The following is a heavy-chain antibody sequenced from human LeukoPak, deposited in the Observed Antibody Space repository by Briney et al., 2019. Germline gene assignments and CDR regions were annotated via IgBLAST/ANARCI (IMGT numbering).Heavy chain of an antibody. Sequence: KPSETLSLTCTVSGGSISSYYWSWIRQPPGKGLEWIGYIYYGGSTNYNPSHKSRVTISVDTSKSHFSLKLSSVTAAYTDVYYCAIDSSGYYYHLDYWGQGTLVTVSS. D-gene: IGHD3-22*01. CDR3: AIDSSGYYYHLDY. V-gene: IGHV4-59*08. CDR1: GGSISSYY. CDR2: IYYGGST. J-gene: IGHJ4*02.